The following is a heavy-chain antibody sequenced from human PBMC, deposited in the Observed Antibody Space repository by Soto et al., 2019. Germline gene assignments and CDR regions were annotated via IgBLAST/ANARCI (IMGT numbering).Heavy chain of an antibody. CDR2: INPNTGAT. J-gene: IGHJ4*02. CDR3: AREMAATTEFDC. V-gene: IGHV1-2*04. D-gene: IGHD2-15*01. Sequence: ASVTVSCKASGYTFTNYYLHWVRQAPGQGLEWMGWINPNTGATKYAQKFQGWVTMTRDTSITTAYMELSRLTSDNTALYYCAREMAATTEFDCWGQGTLVTVSS. CDR1: GYTFTNYY.